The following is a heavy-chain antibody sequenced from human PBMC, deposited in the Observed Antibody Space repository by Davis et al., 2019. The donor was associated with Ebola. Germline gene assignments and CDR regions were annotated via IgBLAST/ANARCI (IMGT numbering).Heavy chain of an antibody. CDR3: ARHSVSVVVVAAIGGSHWFDP. Sequence: MPSETLSLTCTVSGGSISSSSYYWGWIRQPPGKGLEWIGSIYYSGSTYYNPSLKSRVTISVDTSKNQFSLKLSSVTAADTALYYCARHSVSVVVVAAIGGSHWFDPWGQGTLVTVSS. J-gene: IGHJ5*02. D-gene: IGHD2-15*01. CDR1: GGSISSSSYY. CDR2: IYYSGST. V-gene: IGHV4-39*01.